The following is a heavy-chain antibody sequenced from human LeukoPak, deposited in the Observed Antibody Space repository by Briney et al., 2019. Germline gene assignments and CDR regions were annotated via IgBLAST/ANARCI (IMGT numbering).Heavy chain of an antibody. D-gene: IGHD5-24*01. CDR3: ARDFGRDGYNRYFYY. J-gene: IGHJ4*02. CDR1: GGTLSSYA. V-gene: IGHV1-69*05. CDR2: IIPIFGTA. Sequence: SVKVSCKASGGTLSSYAISWVRQAPGQGLEWMGGIIPIFGTANYAQKFQGRVTITTDESTSTAYMELSSLRSEDTAVYYCARDFGRDGYNRYFYYWGQGTLVTVSS.